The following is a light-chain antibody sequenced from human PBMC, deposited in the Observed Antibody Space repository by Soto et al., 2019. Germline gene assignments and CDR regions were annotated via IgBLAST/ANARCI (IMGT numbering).Light chain of an antibody. Sequence: ENVLTQSPATLSLSPGERAALSWGASQSVSSSLAWSQQKPGQAPRLLIYDASNRATGIPGRFSCSGSGTYFTLTISSLEPEDFAVYYCQQRSNWPPKVTFGQGTRLEIK. CDR1: QSVSSS. V-gene: IGKV3-11*01. CDR2: DAS. CDR3: QQRSNWPPKVT. J-gene: IGKJ5*01.